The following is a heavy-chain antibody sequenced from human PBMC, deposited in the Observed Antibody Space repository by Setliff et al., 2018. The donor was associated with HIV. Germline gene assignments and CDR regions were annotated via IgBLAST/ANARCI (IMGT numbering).Heavy chain of an antibody. CDR2: SDYNGRT. D-gene: IGHD3-22*01. CDR1: GGSFSGNY. Sequence: PSETLSLTCAIYGGSFSGNYWSWIRQHPGGGLEWIGYSDYNGRTYYNPSLKSRVTISVDTSKNQFSLKLSSVTAADTAVYYCARRDRSGFYYWYFDLWGRGTLVTVSS. J-gene: IGHJ2*01. CDR3: ARRDRSGFYYWYFDL. V-gene: IGHV4-31*11.